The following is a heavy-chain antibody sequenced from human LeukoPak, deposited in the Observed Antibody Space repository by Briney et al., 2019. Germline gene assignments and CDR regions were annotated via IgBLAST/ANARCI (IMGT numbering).Heavy chain of an antibody. V-gene: IGHV4-59*08. Sequence: PSETLSLTCTVSGGSISSYYWSWIRQPPGRGLEWIGYIYYSGSTNYNPSLKSRVTISVDTSKNQFSLKLSSVTAADTAVYYCALTRDWFDPWGQGTLVTVSS. D-gene: IGHD4/OR15-4a*01. CDR1: GGSISSYY. J-gene: IGHJ5*02. CDR2: IYYSGST. CDR3: ALTRDWFDP.